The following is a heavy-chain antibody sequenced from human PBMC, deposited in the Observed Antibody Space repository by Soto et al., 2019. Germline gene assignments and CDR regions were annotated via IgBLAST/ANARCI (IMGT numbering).Heavy chain of an antibody. J-gene: IGHJ6*02. V-gene: IGHV1-69*01. CDR1: GGTFSSYA. CDR2: IIPIFGTA. D-gene: IGHD4-17*01. CDR3: ARDFTPHYCDYPYYYYGMDV. Sequence: QVQLVQSGAEVKKPGSSVKVSCKASGGTFSSYAISWVRQAPGQGLEWMGGIIPIFGTANYAQKFQGRVTITADESTSTAYMELSSLRSEDTAVYYCARDFTPHYCDYPYYYYGMDVWGQGTTVTVSS.